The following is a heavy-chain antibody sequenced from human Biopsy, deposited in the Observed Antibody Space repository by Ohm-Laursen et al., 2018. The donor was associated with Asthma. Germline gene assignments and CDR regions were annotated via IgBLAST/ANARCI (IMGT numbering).Heavy chain of an antibody. CDR1: GFTFGNFA. V-gene: IGHV3-23*01. J-gene: IGHJ3*01. CDR3: VKDTYEDDYGYYTFDV. Sequence: GTLSLTCAASGFTFGNFAMSWARQAPGKGLEWVSTIKTNGRGADYPNPAKGRFTISRDDSKNTLYLQMSSLRAEDTAVYYCVKDTYEDDYGYYTFDVWGQGTMVTVSS. D-gene: IGHD3-22*01. CDR2: IKTNGRGA.